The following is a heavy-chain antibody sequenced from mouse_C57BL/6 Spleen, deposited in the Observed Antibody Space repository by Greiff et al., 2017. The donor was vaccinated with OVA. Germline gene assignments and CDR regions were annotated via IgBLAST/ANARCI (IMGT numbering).Heavy chain of an antibody. CDR1: GYTFTSYW. CDR2: IDPSDSYT. V-gene: IGHV1-50*01. Sequence: VQLQQPGAELVKPGASVKLSCKASGYTFTSYWMQWVKQRPGQGLEWIGEIDPSDSYTNYNQKFKGKATLTVDTSSSTAYMQLSSLTSEDSAVYYWATHYYGSSLYAMDYWGQGTSVTVSS. D-gene: IGHD1-1*01. CDR3: ATHYYGSSLYAMDY. J-gene: IGHJ4*01.